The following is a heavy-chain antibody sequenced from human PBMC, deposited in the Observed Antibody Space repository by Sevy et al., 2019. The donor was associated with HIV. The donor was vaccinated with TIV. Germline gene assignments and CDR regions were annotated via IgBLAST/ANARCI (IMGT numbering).Heavy chain of an antibody. CDR2: ICSSGSSK. D-gene: IGHD2-8*01. CDR1: GFTFSSYD. CDR3: TRNGGAFDNGFDP. Sequence: GGSLRLSCTASGFTFSSYDMNWVRQAPGKGLEWVSKICSSGSSKYYADSVKGRFTISRDNAKNSLNLQMNSLRAEDTAVYYCTRNGGAFDNGFDPWGQGTLVTVSS. V-gene: IGHV3-48*03. J-gene: IGHJ5*02.